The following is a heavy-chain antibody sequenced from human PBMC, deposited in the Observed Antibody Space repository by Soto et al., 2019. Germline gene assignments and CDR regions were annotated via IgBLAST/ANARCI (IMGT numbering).Heavy chain of an antibody. CDR3: ARDGAWRGFDV. CDR2: VDRSGST. CDR1: GDSISSGGYS. J-gene: IGHJ6*02. Sequence: SETLSLTCTVSGDSISSGGYSWSWIRQPPGKGLEWVGYVDRSGSTYYNPSLQSRVTISVDRSSHQISLSLTSVTAADTAFYYCARDGAWRGFDVWGQGTTVTVSS. D-gene: IGHD1-26*01. V-gene: IGHV4-30-2*01.